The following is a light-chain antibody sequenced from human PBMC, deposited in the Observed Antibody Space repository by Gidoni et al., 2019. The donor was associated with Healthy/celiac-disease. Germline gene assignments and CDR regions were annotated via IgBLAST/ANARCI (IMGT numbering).Light chain of an antibody. CDR3: QQSYSTLYT. Sequence: DIQMTQSPSSLSASVGDRVTSTCRASQSISSYLNWYQQKPGKAPKLLIYAASSLQSGVPSRFSGSGSGTDFTLTISSLQPEDFATYYCQQSYSTLYTFXXXTKLEIK. CDR2: AAS. J-gene: IGKJ2*01. V-gene: IGKV1-39*01. CDR1: QSISSY.